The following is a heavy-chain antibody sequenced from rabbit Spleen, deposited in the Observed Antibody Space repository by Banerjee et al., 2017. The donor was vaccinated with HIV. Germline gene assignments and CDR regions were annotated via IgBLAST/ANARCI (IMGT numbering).Heavy chain of an antibody. D-gene: IGHD6-1*01. J-gene: IGHJ4*01. Sequence: QEQLVESGGGLVQPEGSLTLTCKAAGFDFSSTYYMCWVRQAPGKGPEWIACIYNGDGSTYYTSWVNGRFTISRSTSLNTVTLRMTSLTAADTATYFCAREVLYAAYAGFGDATMYCFDLWGQGTLVTVS. V-gene: IGHV1S47*01. CDR2: IYNGDGST. CDR1: GFDFSSTYY. CDR3: AREVLYAAYAGFGDATMYCFDL.